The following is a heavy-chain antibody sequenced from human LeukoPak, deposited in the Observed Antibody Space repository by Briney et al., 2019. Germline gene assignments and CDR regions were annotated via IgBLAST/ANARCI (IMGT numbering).Heavy chain of an antibody. J-gene: IGHJ4*02. CDR2: IYYNGST. Sequence: PSETLSLTCIVSGGSISSYYWTWIRQPPGKGLEWIEYIYYNGSTNYNPSLKSRVTISVDTSKNQFSLKLNSVTAADTAVYYCARQSRGIAVAGLDYWGQGILVTVSS. CDR3: ARQSRGIAVAGLDY. V-gene: IGHV4-59*08. D-gene: IGHD6-19*01. CDR1: GGSISSYY.